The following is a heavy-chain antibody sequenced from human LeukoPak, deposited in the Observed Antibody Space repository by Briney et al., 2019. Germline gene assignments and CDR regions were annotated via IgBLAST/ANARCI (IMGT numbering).Heavy chain of an antibody. D-gene: IGHD3-9*01. CDR1: RSTSINFP. Sequence: ARSLRPSCAPSRSTSINFPIHWVRQAPGKGLEWVAIISYDVSNQYYAESVKGRFTISRDSSQNTLYLQMNSLRAEDTAVYYCARELTGYWQQYWGQGTLVTVSS. CDR3: ARELTGYWQQY. CDR2: ISYDVSNQ. V-gene: IGHV3-30*04. J-gene: IGHJ4*02.